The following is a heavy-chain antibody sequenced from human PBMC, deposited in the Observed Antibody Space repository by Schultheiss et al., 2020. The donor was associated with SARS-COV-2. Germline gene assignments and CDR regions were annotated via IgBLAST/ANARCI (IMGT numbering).Heavy chain of an antibody. CDR3: AREPRTVGATGMDV. D-gene: IGHD1-26*01. Sequence: ASVKVSCKASGYTFTSYAMHWVRQAPGQRLEWMGWINAGNGNTKYSQKFQGRVTITRDTSASTAYMELRSLRSDDTAVYYCAREPRTVGATGMDVWGKGTTVTVSS. J-gene: IGHJ6*03. CDR2: INAGNGNT. V-gene: IGHV1-3*01. CDR1: GYTFTSYA.